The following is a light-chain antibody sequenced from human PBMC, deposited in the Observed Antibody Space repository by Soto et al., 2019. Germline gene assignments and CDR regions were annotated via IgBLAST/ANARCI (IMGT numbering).Light chain of an antibody. CDR1: QSVSSN. J-gene: IGKJ4*01. V-gene: IGKV3-15*01. CDR3: HQYNDWPT. Sequence: EIVMTQSPATLSVSPGERATLSCRASQSVSSNLAWYQQKPGQAPRLLIYGASTRATGIPARFSGSGSGTEFTLTIGSLQSEHFAVYYCHQYNDWPTFGGGTKVEIK. CDR2: GAS.